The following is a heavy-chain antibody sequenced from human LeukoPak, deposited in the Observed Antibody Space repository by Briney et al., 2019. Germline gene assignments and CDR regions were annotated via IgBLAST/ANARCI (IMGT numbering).Heavy chain of an antibody. J-gene: IGHJ4*02. CDR3: ARGDCSGGSCYLDY. CDR1: GGSINSSSYY. V-gene: IGHV4-39*01. Sequence: SETLSLTCTVSGGSINSSSYYWGWIRQPPGKGLEWIGSIYYSGSTYYNPSLKSRVTISVDTSKNQFSLKLSSVTAADTAVYYCARGDCSGGSCYLDYWGQGTLVTVSS. D-gene: IGHD2-15*01. CDR2: IYYSGST.